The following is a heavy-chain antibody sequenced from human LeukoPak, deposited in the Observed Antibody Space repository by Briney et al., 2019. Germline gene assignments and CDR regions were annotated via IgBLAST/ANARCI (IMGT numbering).Heavy chain of an antibody. Sequence: PGGSLRLSCAASGFTFDDYGMSWVRQAPGKGLEWVSGINWNGGSTGYADSVKGRFTISRDNAKNSLHLQMNSLRAEDTALYYCARGFYYYGSGSLYYFDYWGQGTLVTVSS. V-gene: IGHV3-20*04. CDR2: INWNGGST. D-gene: IGHD3-10*01. J-gene: IGHJ4*02. CDR1: GFTFDDYG. CDR3: ARGFYYYGSGSLYYFDY.